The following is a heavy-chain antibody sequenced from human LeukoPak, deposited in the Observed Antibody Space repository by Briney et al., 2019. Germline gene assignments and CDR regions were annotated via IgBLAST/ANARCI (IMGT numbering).Heavy chain of an antibody. CDR3: ARLLERWLLPSRVDY. D-gene: IGHD1-1*01. Sequence: PSETLSLTCTVSGGSITSYYWSWIRQPAGKGLEWIGRIYTSGSTNYNPSLKSRVTMSVDTSKNQFSLKLSSVTAADTAVYYCARLLERWLLPSRVDYWGQGTLVTVSS. V-gene: IGHV4-4*07. CDR1: GGSITSYY. CDR2: IYTSGST. J-gene: IGHJ4*02.